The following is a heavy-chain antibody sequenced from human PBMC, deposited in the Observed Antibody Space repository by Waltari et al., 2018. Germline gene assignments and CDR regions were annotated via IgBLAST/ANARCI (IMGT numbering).Heavy chain of an antibody. CDR1: GFTFCTFW. Sequence: EVQMVESGGGLVPPGGSLKISCEASGFTFCTFWMSWFRQAPGKGLEWVANIKEVGSATYYIDSVRGRVTISRDNAKNSLYLQMSSLRVDDTAMYYCSRDSSGNDYWGQGTLVTVS. J-gene: IGHJ4*02. CDR2: IKEVGSAT. V-gene: IGHV3-7*01. D-gene: IGHD1-26*01. CDR3: SRDSSGNDY.